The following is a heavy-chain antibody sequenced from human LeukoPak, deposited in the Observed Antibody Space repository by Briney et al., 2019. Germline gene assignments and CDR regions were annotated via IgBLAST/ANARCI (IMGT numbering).Heavy chain of an antibody. J-gene: IGHJ4*02. CDR1: GFTFSSYA. CDR2: ISYDGSNK. V-gene: IGHV3-30-3*01. D-gene: IGHD3-10*01. Sequence: GGSLRLSCAASGFTFSSYAMYWVRHAPGRGLEWVALISYDGSNKYYADSVKGRFSISRDNSKNTLYLQMNSLRIEDTAVYYCARDYYGSASYGHVFDFWGQGSLVTVSS. CDR3: ARDYYGSASYGHVFDF.